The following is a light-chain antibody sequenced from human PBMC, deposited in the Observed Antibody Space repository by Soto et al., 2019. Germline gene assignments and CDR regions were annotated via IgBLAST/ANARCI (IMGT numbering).Light chain of an antibody. V-gene: IGLV1-47*01. CDR1: SSNIGSNY. CDR2: RNN. CDR3: AAWDDSLGGVV. J-gene: IGLJ3*02. Sequence: QTVVTQPPSASGTPGQRVTISCSGSSSNIGSNYVYWYQQLPGTGPKLLIYRNNQRPSGVPDRFSGSKSGTSASLAISGLRSEDEANYYCAAWDDSLGGVVFGGGTKLTIL.